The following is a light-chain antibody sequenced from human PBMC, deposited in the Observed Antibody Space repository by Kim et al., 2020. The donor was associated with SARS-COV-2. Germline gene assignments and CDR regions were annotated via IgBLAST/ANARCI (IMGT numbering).Light chain of an antibody. V-gene: IGKV3-11*01. CDR1: QSVSSY. CDR3: QQSSNWPWT. J-gene: IGKJ1*01. CDR2: VAS. Sequence: PGKRATLSCRASQSVSSYLAWYQQKPGQAPRLLINVASNRPTGIPARFSGSGSGTDFTFTISSLEPEDFAVYYCQQSSNWPWTFGQGSKVDIK.